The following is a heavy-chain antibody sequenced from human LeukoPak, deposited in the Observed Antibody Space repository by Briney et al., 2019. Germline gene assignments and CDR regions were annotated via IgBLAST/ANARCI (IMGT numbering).Heavy chain of an antibody. J-gene: IGHJ3*02. Sequence: GGSLRLSCAASGFTFSSYWMSWVRQAPGKGLEWVSLIYSDDTTLYADSVKGRFTISRDNAKNSLYLQMNSLRAEDTAVYYCARDDGTAGVAFDIWGQGTMVTVSS. CDR2: IYSDDTT. D-gene: IGHD6-13*01. CDR3: ARDDGTAGVAFDI. V-gene: IGHV3-66*01. CDR1: GFTFSSYW.